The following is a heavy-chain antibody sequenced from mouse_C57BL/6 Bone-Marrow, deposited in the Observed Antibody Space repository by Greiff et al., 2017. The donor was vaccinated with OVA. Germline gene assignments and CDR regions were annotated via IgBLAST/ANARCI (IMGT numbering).Heavy chain of an antibody. J-gene: IGHJ3*01. CDR2: IRSKSNNYAT. Sequence: EVKLMESGGGLVQPKGSLKLSCAASGFSFNTYAMNWVRQAPGKGLEWVARIRSKSNNYATYYADSVKDRFTISRDDSESMLYLQMNNLKTEDTAMYYCVRHDVPGAYWGQGTLVTVSA. CDR3: VRHDVPGAY. CDR1: GFSFNTYA. D-gene: IGHD2-3*01. V-gene: IGHV10-1*01.